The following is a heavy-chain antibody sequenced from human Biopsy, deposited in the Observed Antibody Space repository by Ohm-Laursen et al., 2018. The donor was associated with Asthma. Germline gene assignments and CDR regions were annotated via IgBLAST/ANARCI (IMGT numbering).Heavy chain of an antibody. D-gene: IGHD6-13*01. J-gene: IGHJ6*02. Sequence: SDTLSLTCSLSSGSGGYMRSGNYYWGWIRQPPGKGLEWIGSIYYSGTTYYNPSLESRVTVSADTSKNQFSLKLTSVTAADTAVYYCVRGSSSWHHGPFHYYYGLDVWGQETTVTVSS. CDR1: SGSGGYMRSGNYY. V-gene: IGHV4-39*01. CDR2: IYYSGTT. CDR3: VRGSSSWHHGPFHYYYGLDV.